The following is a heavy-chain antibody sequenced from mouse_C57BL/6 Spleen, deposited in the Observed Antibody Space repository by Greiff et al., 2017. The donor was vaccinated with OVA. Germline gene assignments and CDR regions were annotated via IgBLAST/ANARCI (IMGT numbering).Heavy chain of an antibody. V-gene: IGHV5-17*01. CDR1: GFTFSDYG. CDR2: ISSGSSTI. J-gene: IGHJ4*01. CDR3: ARPGYDAMDY. Sequence: EVHLVESGGGLVKPGGSLKLSCAASGFTFSDYGMHWVRQAPEKGLEWVAYISSGSSTIYYADTVKGRFTISRDNAKNTLFLQMTSLRSEDTAMYYCARPGYDAMDYWGQGTSVTVSS. D-gene: IGHD3-1*01.